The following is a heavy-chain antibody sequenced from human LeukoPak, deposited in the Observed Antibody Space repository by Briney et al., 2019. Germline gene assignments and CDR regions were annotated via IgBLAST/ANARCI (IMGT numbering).Heavy chain of an antibody. V-gene: IGHV4-30-2*01. CDR1: GGSISSGGYY. Sequence: SETLSLTCTVSGGSISSGGYYWSWIRQPPGKGLEWIGYIYHSGSTYYNPSLKSRVTISVDRSKNQFSMKLSSVTAADTAVYYCARVRSPSSGWYGIDYWGQGTLVTASS. CDR2: IYHSGST. D-gene: IGHD6-19*01. J-gene: IGHJ4*02. CDR3: ARVRSPSSGWYGIDY.